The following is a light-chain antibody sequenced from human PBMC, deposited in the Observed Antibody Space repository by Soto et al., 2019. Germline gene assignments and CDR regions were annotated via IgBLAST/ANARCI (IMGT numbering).Light chain of an antibody. CDR2: EVS. V-gene: IGLV2-14*01. CDR1: NNDIGRFEY. Sequence: QSALTQPASVSGSAGQSITISCTGTNNDIGRFEYVSWYQQHPGKAPKVIISEVSHRHSGISNRFSGSKSANTASLIISGLQAEDEADYYCSSITIYNSVVFGGGTKLTVL. CDR3: SSITIYNSVV. J-gene: IGLJ2*01.